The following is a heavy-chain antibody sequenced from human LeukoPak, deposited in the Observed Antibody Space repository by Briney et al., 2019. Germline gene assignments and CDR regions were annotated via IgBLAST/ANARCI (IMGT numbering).Heavy chain of an antibody. Sequence: PGGSLRLSCAASGFTFSSYAMHWVRQAPGKGLEWVAVISYDGSNKYYADSVKGRFTISRDNSKNTLYLQMNSLRAEDTAVYYCAKDAEQDYWGQGTLVTVSS. CDR1: GFTFSSYA. V-gene: IGHV3-30-3*01. J-gene: IGHJ4*02. CDR2: ISYDGSNK. CDR3: AKDAEQDY. D-gene: IGHD6-13*01.